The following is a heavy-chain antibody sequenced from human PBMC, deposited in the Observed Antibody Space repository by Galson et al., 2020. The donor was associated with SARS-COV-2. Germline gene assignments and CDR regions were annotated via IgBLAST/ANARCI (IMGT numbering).Heavy chain of an antibody. D-gene: IGHD5-18*01. CDR2: INSDGSST. V-gene: IGHV3-74*01. CDR3: ATTNRRIQLYY. J-gene: IGHJ4*02. Sequence: GGSLRLSCAASGFTFSSYWMHWVRQAPGKGLVWVLRINSDGSSTSYADSVKGRFTISRDNAKNTLYLQMNSLRAEDTAVYYCATTNRRIQLYYWGQGTLVTVSS. CDR1: GFTFSSYW.